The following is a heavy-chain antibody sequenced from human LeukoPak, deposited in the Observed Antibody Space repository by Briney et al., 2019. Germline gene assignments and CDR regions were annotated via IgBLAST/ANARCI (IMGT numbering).Heavy chain of an antibody. CDR2: ISYDGSNK. J-gene: IGHJ6*02. CDR3: ARVFDSGSYSGMDV. CDR1: GFTFSSYA. D-gene: IGHD1-26*01. Sequence: GRSLRLSCAASGFTFSSYAMHWVRQAPGKGLEWVAVISYDGSNKYYADSVKGRFTISRDNSKNTLYLQMNSLRAEDTAVYYCARVFDSGSYSGMDVWGQGTMVTVSS. V-gene: IGHV3-30-3*01.